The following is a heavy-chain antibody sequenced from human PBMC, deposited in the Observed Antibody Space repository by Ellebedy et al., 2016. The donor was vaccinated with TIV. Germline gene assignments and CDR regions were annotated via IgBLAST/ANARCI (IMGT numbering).Heavy chain of an antibody. CDR2: INPSGGST. J-gene: IGHJ4*02. Sequence: ASVKVSCKASGYTFTSHYMHWVRQAPGQGLEWMGIINPSGGSTSYAQKLQGRVTMTTDTSTSTAYMELRSLRSDDTAVYYCARVPYSTMVRGVTPLFDYWGQGTLVTVSS. CDR3: ARVPYSTMVRGVTPLFDY. D-gene: IGHD3-10*01. V-gene: IGHV1-46*01. CDR1: GYTFTSHY.